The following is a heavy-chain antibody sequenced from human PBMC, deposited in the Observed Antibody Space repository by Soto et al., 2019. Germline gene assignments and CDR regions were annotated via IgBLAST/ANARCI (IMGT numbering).Heavy chain of an antibody. CDR3: ARGYYYGSGSSSRPPQDV. CDR1: GYTFTSYD. Sequence: ASVKVSCKASGYTFTSYDINWVRQATGQGLEWMGWMNPNSGNTGYAQKFQGRVTMTRNTSISTAYMEPSSLRSEDTAVYYCARGYYYGSGSSSRPPQDVWGKGTTVTVSS. J-gene: IGHJ6*04. V-gene: IGHV1-8*01. CDR2: MNPNSGNT. D-gene: IGHD3-10*01.